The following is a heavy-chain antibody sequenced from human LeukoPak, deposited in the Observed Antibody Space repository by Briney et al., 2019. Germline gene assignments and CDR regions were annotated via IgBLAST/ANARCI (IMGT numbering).Heavy chain of an antibody. CDR3: ASDYVYGDSFDY. CDR2: IYTSGST. J-gene: IGHJ4*02. D-gene: IGHD4-17*01. CDR1: GGSISSYY. Sequence: SETLSLTCTVSGGSISSYYWSWIRQPAGKGLEWIGRIYTSGSTNYNPSLKSRVTMSVDTSKNQFSLKLSSVTAADTAVYYCASDYVYGDSFDYRGQGTLVTVSS. V-gene: IGHV4-4*07.